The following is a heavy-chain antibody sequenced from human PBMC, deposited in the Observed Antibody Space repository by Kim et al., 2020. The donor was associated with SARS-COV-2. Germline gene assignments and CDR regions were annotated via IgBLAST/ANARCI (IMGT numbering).Heavy chain of an antibody. Sequence: DPVKGRFTISRDNTKNTQYLQMNRRRAEDTAVYYCAKDVRWQWLVWYFDLWGRGTLVTVSS. D-gene: IGHD6-19*01. J-gene: IGHJ2*01. V-gene: IGHV3-23*01. CDR3: AKDVRWQWLVWYFDL.